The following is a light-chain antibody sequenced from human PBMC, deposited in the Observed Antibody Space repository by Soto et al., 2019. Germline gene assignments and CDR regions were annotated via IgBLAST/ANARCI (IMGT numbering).Light chain of an antibody. CDR2: EVS. V-gene: IGLV2-14*01. J-gene: IGLJ3*02. Sequence: QSALTQPASVSGSPGQSITISCTGTSSDVGGYNYVSWYQHHPGKAPKVIIYEVSNRPSGVSNRFSGSKSGNTASLTISRLQAEDEADYYCSAYSSIGTWVFGGGTKLTVL. CDR3: SAYSSIGTWV. CDR1: SSDVGGYNY.